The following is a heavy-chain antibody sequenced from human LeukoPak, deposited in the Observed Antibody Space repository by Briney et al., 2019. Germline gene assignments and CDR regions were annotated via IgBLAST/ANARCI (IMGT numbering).Heavy chain of an antibody. D-gene: IGHD3-10*01. V-gene: IGHV4-34*12. Sequence: SETLSLTCAVYGGSFSGYYWSWIRQPPGKGLEWIGEIIHSGSTNYNPSLKSRVTIAVDTSKIQFSLKLSSVTAADTAVYYCAGSYGSGSYSPLDYWGQGTLVTVSS. CDR1: GGSFSGYY. CDR3: AGSYGSGSYSPLDY. CDR2: IIHSGST. J-gene: IGHJ4*02.